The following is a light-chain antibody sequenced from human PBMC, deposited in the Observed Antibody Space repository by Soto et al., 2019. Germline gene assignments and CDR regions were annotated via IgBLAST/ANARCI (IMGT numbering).Light chain of an antibody. J-gene: IGLJ2*01. CDR2: EVR. V-gene: IGLV2-14*01. CDR3: SSYTSRSTVI. Sequence: QSALTQPASVSGSPGQSITISCTGTSSDIGVYNFVSWYQQHPGKAPKLMIYEVRNRPSGVSNRFSGSKSGNTASLTISGLQAEDEADYYCSSYTSRSTVIFGGGTKLTVL. CDR1: SSDIGVYNF.